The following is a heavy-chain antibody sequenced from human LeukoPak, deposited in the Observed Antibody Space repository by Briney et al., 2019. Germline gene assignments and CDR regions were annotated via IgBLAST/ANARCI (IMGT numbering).Heavy chain of an antibody. CDR2: VHPYGDL. CDR3: ARGRDHSKAGEH. V-gene: IGHV4-34*01. J-gene: IGHJ4*02. Sequence: PSETLSLTCGVYGGSRSDYYCSWIRQPPAKGLEWIGGVHPYGDLYYNSSLRSRFTISIDTSKTQFSLRLTSLTAADTAFYCCARGRDHSKAGEHWGKGTLLTVSS. D-gene: IGHD1-14*01. CDR1: GGSRSDYY.